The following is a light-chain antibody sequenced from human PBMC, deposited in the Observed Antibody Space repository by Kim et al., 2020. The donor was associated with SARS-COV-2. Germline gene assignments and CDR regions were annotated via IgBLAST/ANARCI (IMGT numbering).Light chain of an antibody. Sequence: KSVTLSCTPSSGSTATNCVQWYQQRPGTSPTSVIYEDNRRPAGVPDRFSGSIDSSSNSASLTISGLKTEDEADYYCQSYDSSNRGVFGGGTQLTVL. V-gene: IGLV6-57*01. CDR1: SGSTATNC. CDR3: QSYDSSNRGV. CDR2: EDN. J-gene: IGLJ3*02.